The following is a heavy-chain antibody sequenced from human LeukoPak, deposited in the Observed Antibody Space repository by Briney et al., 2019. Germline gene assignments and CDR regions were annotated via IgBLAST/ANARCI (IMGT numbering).Heavy chain of an antibody. CDR3: ARPDCSSTSCYEFDS. D-gene: IGHD2-2*01. J-gene: IGHJ4*02. V-gene: IGHV3-11*04. CDR2: ISSSGRTI. CDR1: GFTFSDYY. Sequence: GGSLRLSCAASGFTFSDYYMSWVRQAPGKGLEWVSHISSSGRTIYYADSVKGRFTISRDNAKNSLYLQMNGLRAEDTAVYYCARPDCSSTSCYEFDSWGQGTLVTVSS.